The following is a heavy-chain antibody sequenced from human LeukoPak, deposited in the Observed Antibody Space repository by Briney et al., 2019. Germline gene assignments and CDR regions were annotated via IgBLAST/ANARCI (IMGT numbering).Heavy chain of an antibody. J-gene: IGHJ4*02. CDR3: ARESPAFDY. V-gene: IGHV3-48*01. CDR2: ISSSRSTI. Sequence: GGSLRLSCEASGFIFSNYNFNWVRQAPGKGLEWISYISSSRSTITYADSVRGRFTISKDNAKNSLHLQMDSLRAEDTAVYYCARESPAFDYWGQGILVTVSS. CDR1: GFIFSNYN.